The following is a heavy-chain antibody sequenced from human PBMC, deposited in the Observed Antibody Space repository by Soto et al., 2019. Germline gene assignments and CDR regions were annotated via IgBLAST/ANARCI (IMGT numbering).Heavy chain of an antibody. CDR2: IYHSGST. Sequence: QLQLQESGSGLVKPSQTLSLTCAVSGGSISSGGYSWSWIRQPPGKGLEWIGYIYHSGSTYYNPSLKSRVTIPVDRSKNQFSLKLSSVTAADTAVYYCACRTYYDFWSGPAQDYWGQGTLVTVSS. D-gene: IGHD3-3*01. J-gene: IGHJ4*02. CDR1: GGSISSGGYS. V-gene: IGHV4-30-2*01. CDR3: ACRTYYDFWSGPAQDY.